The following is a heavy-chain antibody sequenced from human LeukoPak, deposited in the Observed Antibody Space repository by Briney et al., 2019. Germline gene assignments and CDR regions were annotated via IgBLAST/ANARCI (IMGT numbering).Heavy chain of an antibody. Sequence: ASVKVSCKASGYTFTSYAMNWVRQAPGQGLEWMGWINPNSGDTNYAQKFQGRVTMTRDTSVSTAYMELSRLRSDDTAVYYCARVRYRLAETYIDYWGQGTLVTVSS. J-gene: IGHJ4*02. V-gene: IGHV1-2*02. CDR3: ARVRYRLAETYIDY. CDR1: GYTFTSYA. CDR2: INPNSGDT. D-gene: IGHD3-16*01.